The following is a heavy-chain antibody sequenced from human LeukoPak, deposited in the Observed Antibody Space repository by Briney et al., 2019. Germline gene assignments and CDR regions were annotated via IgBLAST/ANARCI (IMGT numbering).Heavy chain of an antibody. J-gene: IGHJ5*02. Sequence: GGFLRLSCAASGFTFTDFYMNWVCQAPGKGLEWVSWISPTRSYMYYADSVKARFTISRANAKNSLYRKMNSLRAEDTALYYCVRNADGGNSGFDTWGQGTLVTVSS. CDR3: VRNADGGNSGFDT. D-gene: IGHD4-23*01. V-gene: IGHV3-21*04. CDR2: ISPTRSYM. CDR1: GFTFTDFY.